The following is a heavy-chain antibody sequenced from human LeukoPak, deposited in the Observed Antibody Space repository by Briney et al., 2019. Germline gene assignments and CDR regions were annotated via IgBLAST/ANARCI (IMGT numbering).Heavy chain of an antibody. CDR2: MNPNSGNT. Sequence: GASVKVSCKASGYTFTSSDINWVRQATGQALEWIGWMNPNSGNTGYAQKFQGRVTITRNTSIGTAYMELSSLRSEDTAVYYCARAAATRGWFDPWGQGTLVTVSS. D-gene: IGHD2-15*01. CDR1: GYTFTSSD. J-gene: IGHJ5*02. V-gene: IGHV1-8*03. CDR3: ARAAATRGWFDP.